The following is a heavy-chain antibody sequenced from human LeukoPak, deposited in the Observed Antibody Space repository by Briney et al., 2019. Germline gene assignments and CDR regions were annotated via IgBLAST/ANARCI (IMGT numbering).Heavy chain of an antibody. Sequence: KPGGSLRLSCAASGFTFSNCSTNWVRQAPGKGLEWVSSISSSSSYIYYADSVKGRFTISRDNAKNSLYLQMNSLRAEDTAVYYCARDQVVPAVQWGQGTLVTVSS. CDR2: ISSSSSYI. V-gene: IGHV3-21*01. CDR3: ARDQVVPAVQ. J-gene: IGHJ4*02. CDR1: GFTFSNCS. D-gene: IGHD2-2*01.